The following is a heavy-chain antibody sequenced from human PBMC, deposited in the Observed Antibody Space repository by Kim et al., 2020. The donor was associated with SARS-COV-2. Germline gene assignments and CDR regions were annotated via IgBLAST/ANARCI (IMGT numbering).Heavy chain of an antibody. V-gene: IGHV7-4-1*02. CDR2: INTNTGNP. D-gene: IGHD2-2*02. CDR1: GYTFTSYA. J-gene: IGHJ5*02. CDR3: ARGSYCSSTSCYTEFDP. Sequence: ASVKVSCKASGYTFTSYAMNWVRQAPGQGLEWMGWINTNTGNPTYAQGFTGRFVFSLDTSVSTAYLQISSLKAEDTAVYYCARGSYCSSTSCYTEFDPWGQGTLVTVSS.